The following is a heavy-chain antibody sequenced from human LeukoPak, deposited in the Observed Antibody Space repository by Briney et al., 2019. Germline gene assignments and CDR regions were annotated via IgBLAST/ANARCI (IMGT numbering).Heavy chain of an antibody. CDR1: GFTFSSYA. V-gene: IGHV3-23*01. D-gene: IGHD3-9*01. CDR3: AKGRALTGPYDAFDL. CDR2: ISGSAYST. J-gene: IGHJ3*01. Sequence: GGSLRLSCAASGFTFSSYAMNWVRQAPGMGLEWVSTISGSAYSTYYADSVRGRFTISRDNSDNTLYLQMNSLRGDDTAVYYCAKGRALTGPYDAFDLWGHGTKVTVSS.